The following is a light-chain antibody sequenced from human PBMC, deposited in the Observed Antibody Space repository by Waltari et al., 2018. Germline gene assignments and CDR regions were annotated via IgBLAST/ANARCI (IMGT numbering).Light chain of an antibody. CDR2: EVT. CDR1: SSDVGNYNL. V-gene: IGLV2-23*02. J-gene: IGLJ1*01. Sequence: QSGLNQPASVSGSPGQSITISCTGTSSDVGNYNLVSWYQQYPGKAPKLMVYEVTRRSSGVSDRFSGSKSGNTASLTIYGLQSEDEADYYCCSYAGLGIYVFGTGTKVTVL. CDR3: CSYAGLGIYV.